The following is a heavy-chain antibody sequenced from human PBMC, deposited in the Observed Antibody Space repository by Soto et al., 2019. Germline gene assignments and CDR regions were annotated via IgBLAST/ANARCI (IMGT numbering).Heavy chain of an antibody. V-gene: IGHV3-30-3*01. D-gene: IGHD2-15*01. CDR3: AIEGCDGGSCFTLVGLRYGMDV. CDR2: ISYDGSNK. J-gene: IGHJ6*02. CDR1: GFTFSSYA. Sequence: QVQLVESGGGVVQPGRSLRLSCAASGFTFSSYAMHWVRQAPGKGLEWVAVISYDGSNKYYADSVKGRFTISRDNSKNPLYLEMNSLRAADTAVYYCAIEGCDGGSCFTLVGLRYGMDVWGQGTTVTVSS.